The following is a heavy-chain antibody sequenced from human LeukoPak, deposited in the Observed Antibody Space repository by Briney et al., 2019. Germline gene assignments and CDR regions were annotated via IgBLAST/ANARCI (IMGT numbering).Heavy chain of an antibody. D-gene: IGHD4-17*01. CDR2: INHSGST. Sequence: SETLSLTCAVYGGSFSGYYWSWIRQPPGKGLEWIGEINHSGSTNYNPSLKSRVTISVDTSKNQFSLKLSSVTAADTAVYYCARRDYVPLWYYYYGMDVWGQGTTVTVSS. CDR3: ARRDYVPLWYYYYGMDV. V-gene: IGHV4-34*01. J-gene: IGHJ6*02. CDR1: GGSFSGYY.